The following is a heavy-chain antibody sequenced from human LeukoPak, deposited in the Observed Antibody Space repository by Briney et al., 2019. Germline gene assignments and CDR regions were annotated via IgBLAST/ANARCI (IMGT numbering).Heavy chain of an antibody. Sequence: HGESLKISCKGSGYSFTNYWITWVRQMPGKGLEWMGGVDPGDSYIKYSPSFQGHVTISADKSISTAYLHWSSLKASDTAMYYCARHRRLSNFDCWGLGTLVTVSS. CDR3: ARHRRLSNFDC. CDR1: GYSFTNYW. D-gene: IGHD3-16*02. J-gene: IGHJ4*02. V-gene: IGHV5-10-1*01. CDR2: VDPGDSYI.